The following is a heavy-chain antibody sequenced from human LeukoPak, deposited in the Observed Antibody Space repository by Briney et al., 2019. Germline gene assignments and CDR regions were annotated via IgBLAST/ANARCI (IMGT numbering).Heavy chain of an antibody. CDR3: ARTGNPATGDY. V-gene: IGHV3-53*01. J-gene: IGHJ4*02. CDR2: IYSGGTT. CDR1: GFTVSSNY. D-gene: IGHD1-1*01. Sequence: GGSLRLSCAASGFTVSSNYMSWVRQAPGEGLEWVSVIYSGGTTYYADSVKGRFTISRDNSKNTLYLQMNSLRAEDTAVYYCARTGNPATGDYWGQGTLVTVSS.